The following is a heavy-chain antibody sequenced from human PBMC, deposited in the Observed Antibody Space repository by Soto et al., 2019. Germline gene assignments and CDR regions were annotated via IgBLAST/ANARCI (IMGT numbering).Heavy chain of an antibody. CDR3: ARIRAGYSYGNYYYYGMDV. Sequence: SGPTLVNPTQTLTLTCTFSGFSLSTSGMCVSWIRQPPGKALEWLALIDWDDDKYYSTSLKTRLTISKDTSKNQVVLTMTNMDPVDTATYYCARIRAGYSYGNYYYYGMDVWGQGTTVTVSS. J-gene: IGHJ6*02. D-gene: IGHD5-18*01. CDR2: IDWDDDK. V-gene: IGHV2-70*01. CDR1: GFSLSTSGMC.